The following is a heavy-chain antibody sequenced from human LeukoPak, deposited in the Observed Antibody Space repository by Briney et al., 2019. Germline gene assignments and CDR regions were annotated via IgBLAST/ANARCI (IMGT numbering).Heavy chain of an antibody. J-gene: IGHJ4*02. D-gene: IGHD2-15*01. CDR3: ARGTCSGGSCYSGYYFDY. Sequence: TSETLSLTCAVYGGSFSGYYWSWIRQPPGKGLEWIGEINHSGSTNYNPSLKSRVTISVDTSKNQFSLKLSSVTAADTAVYYCARGTCSGGSCYSGYYFDYWGQGTLVTVSS. V-gene: IGHV4-34*01. CDR2: INHSGST. CDR1: GGSFSGYY.